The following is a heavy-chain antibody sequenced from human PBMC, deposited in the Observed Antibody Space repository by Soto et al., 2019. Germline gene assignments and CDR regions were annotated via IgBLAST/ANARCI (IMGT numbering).Heavy chain of an antibody. J-gene: IGHJ5*02. Sequence: ETLSLTCSVSGDSMTSSSYYWGWIRQPPGKGPEWIGSIYYSERTSYNSGSTYYSPSLKSRVTTSGDTSKSQFSLKLSSVTAADTAVYYCARHTRNQFDPWGQGTLVTVS. CDR2: IYYSERTSYNSGST. V-gene: IGHV4-39*01. CDR1: GDSMTSSSYY. CDR3: ARHTRNQFDP.